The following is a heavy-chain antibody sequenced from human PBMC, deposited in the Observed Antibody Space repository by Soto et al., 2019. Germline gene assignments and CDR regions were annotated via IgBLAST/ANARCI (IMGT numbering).Heavy chain of an antibody. J-gene: IGHJ3*02. CDR1: GFSFSSYG. Sequence: GGSLRLSCAASGFSFSSYGMHWIRQAPGKGLVWVAVISDDGTNPYYADSVKGRFTISRDNSKNTLYLQMNTLREDDTALYYCAKAQGRNLPFRTFDIWGQGTMVTVAS. V-gene: IGHV3-30*18. D-gene: IGHD3-10*01. CDR2: ISDDGTNP. CDR3: AKAQGRNLPFRTFDI.